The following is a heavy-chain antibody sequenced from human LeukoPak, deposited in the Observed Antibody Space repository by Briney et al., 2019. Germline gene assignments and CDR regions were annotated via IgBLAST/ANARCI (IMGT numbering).Heavy chain of an antibody. CDR3: ARRGTGHGMDV. V-gene: IGHV3-74*01. CDR1: GFTFNNYW. J-gene: IGHJ6*02. Sequence: HAGGSLRLSCAASGFTFNNYWIHWVRQVPGKGLVWFSRINNDGSSASYVDSVKGRFTISRDNAKNTLFLQMNSLRAEDTAVYYCARRGTGHGMDVWGQGTTVIVSS. CDR2: INNDGSSA. D-gene: IGHD1-1*01.